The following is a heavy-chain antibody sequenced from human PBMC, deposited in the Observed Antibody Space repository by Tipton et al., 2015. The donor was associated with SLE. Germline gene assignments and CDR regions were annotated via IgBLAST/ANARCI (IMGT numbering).Heavy chain of an antibody. V-gene: IGHV4-39*01. CDR1: GGSISSSSYY. CDR2: IYYSGST. D-gene: IGHD6-19*01. CDR3: ARGRYISGRGWFDP. Sequence: TLSLTCTVSGGSISSSSYYWGRIRQPPGEGLEWIGSIYYSGSTYYNPSLKSRVTISVDTSKNQFSLKLSSVTAADTAVYNCARGRYISGRGWFDPWGQGTLVTVSS. J-gene: IGHJ5*02.